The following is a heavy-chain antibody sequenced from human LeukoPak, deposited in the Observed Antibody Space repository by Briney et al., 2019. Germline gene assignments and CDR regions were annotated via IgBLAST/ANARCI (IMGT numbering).Heavy chain of an antibody. Sequence: GGSLRLSCAASGFTFSSYAMSWVRQAPGKGLEWASAISGSGGSTYYADSVKGRFTISRDNSKNTLYLQMNSLRAEDTAVYYCAKPQPGYDFWSGYDYFDYWGQGTLVTVSS. CDR2: ISGSGGST. D-gene: IGHD3-3*01. J-gene: IGHJ4*02. CDR3: AKPQPGYDFWSGYDYFDY. V-gene: IGHV3-23*01. CDR1: GFTFSSYA.